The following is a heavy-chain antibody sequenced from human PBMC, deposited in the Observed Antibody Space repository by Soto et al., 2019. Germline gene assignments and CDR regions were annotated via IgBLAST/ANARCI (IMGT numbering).Heavy chain of an antibody. V-gene: IGHV4-61*01. J-gene: IGHJ5*02. Sequence: QVQLQESGPGLVKPSETLSLTCTVSGGSVSSGSYYWSWIRQPPGKGLEWIGYIHYSGSTNYNPSLKSRVTISVDTSKNQCSLKLSSVTAADTAVYYCARVRWELLRGENWCDPWGQGTLVTVSS. D-gene: IGHD1-26*01. CDR2: IHYSGST. CDR1: GGSVSSGSYY. CDR3: ARVRWELLRGENWCDP.